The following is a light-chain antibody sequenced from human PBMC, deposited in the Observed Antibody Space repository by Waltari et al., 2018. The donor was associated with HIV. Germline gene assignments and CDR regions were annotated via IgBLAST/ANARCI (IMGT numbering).Light chain of an antibody. CDR2: AAS. V-gene: IGKV1-39*01. CDR3: QQSYTTLIT. CDR1: QDIGGS. Sequence: DIQMTQSPVSLSASIGDRVTITCRASQDIGGSLYWYQQKPGRAPKLLIFAASSLQSGVPSRFSGRGSGTEFTLTITSLQPEDFATYYCQQSYTTLITFGQGTRLEI. J-gene: IGKJ5*01.